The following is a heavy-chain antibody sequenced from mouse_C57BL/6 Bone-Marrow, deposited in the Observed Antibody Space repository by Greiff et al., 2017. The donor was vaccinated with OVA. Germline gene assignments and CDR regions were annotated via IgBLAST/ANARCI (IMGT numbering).Heavy chain of an antibody. V-gene: IGHV14-4*01. CDR2: IDPENGDT. CDR1: GFNIKDDY. D-gene: IGHD2-3*01. Sequence: VQLQQSGAELVRPGASVKLSCTASGFNIKDDYMHWVKQRPEQGLEWIGWIDPENGDTEYASKFQGKATITADTSSNTAYLQLSSLTSEDTAVYYCATGEYDGCYFDYWGRGTTLTVSS. CDR3: ATGEYDGCYFDY. J-gene: IGHJ2*01.